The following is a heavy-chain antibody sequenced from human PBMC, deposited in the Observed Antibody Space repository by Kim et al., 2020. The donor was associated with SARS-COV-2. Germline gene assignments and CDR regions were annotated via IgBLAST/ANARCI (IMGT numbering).Heavy chain of an antibody. CDR1: GFTFSSYC. CDR2: IWYDGSNK. Sequence: GGSLRLSCAASGFTFSSYCMHWVRQAPGKGLEWVAVIWYDGSNKYYADSVKGRFTISRDNSKNTLYLQMNSLRAEDTAVYYCARDPLSGSYYRGAFDIWGQGTIVTVSS. J-gene: IGHJ3*02. V-gene: IGHV3-33*01. D-gene: IGHD1-26*01. CDR3: ARDPLSGSYYRGAFDI.